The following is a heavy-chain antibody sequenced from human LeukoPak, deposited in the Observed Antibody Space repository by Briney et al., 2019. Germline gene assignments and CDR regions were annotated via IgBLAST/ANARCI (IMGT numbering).Heavy chain of an antibody. D-gene: IGHD6-13*01. V-gene: IGHV1-8*01. Sequence: ASVKVSCKASGYTFTTYDINWVRQAAGQGLEWVGWMNPSSGSTGFAQKVQGRVTMTRDTSISTAYMELSSLRSEDTAVYYCARGRTSWYGTNNWFDPWGQGTLVTVSS. CDR3: ARGRTSWYGTNNWFDP. CDR2: MNPSSGST. J-gene: IGHJ5*02. CDR1: GYTFTTYD.